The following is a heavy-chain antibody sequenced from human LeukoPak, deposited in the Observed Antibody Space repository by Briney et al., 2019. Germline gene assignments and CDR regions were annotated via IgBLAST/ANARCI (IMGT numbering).Heavy chain of an antibody. CDR3: AKAKRVAAAGSYYFDY. CDR2: LYSGGNT. CDR1: GFTFSSYA. Sequence: GGSLRLSCAASGFTFSSYAMSWVRQAPGKGLEWVSVLYSGGNTYYTDSVKGRFAISRDNSKNTLYLQMNSLRAEDTAVYYCAKAKRVAAAGSYYFDYWGQGTLVTVSS. D-gene: IGHD6-13*01. J-gene: IGHJ4*02. V-gene: IGHV3-23*03.